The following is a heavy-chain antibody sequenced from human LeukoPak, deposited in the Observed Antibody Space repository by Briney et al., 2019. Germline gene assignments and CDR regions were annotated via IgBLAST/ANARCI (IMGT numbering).Heavy chain of an antibody. CDR2: ISWNSGSI. CDR1: GFTFDDYA. Sequence: GGSLRLSCAASGFTFDDYAMHWVRQAPGKGLEWVSGISWNSGSIGDADSVKGRFTISRDNAKNSLYLQMNSLRAEDTALYYSAKDRHDYYYYMDVWGKGTTVTVSS. J-gene: IGHJ6*03. V-gene: IGHV3-9*01. CDR3: AKDRHDYYYYMDV.